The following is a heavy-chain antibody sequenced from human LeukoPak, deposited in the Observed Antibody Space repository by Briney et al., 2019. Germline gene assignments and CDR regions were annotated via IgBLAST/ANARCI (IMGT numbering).Heavy chain of an antibody. Sequence: GGSLRLSCAASGFTFNNYNMNWVRQAPGKGLEWVSSIGDSTTYMYYADSVKGRFSISRDNAKNSLYLQMNSLRAEDTAVYYCARFMVRGVIITGPPDYWGQGTLVTVSS. CDR1: GFTFNNYN. J-gene: IGHJ4*02. CDR2: IGDSTTYM. CDR3: ARFMVRGVIITGPPDY. V-gene: IGHV3-21*01. D-gene: IGHD3-10*01.